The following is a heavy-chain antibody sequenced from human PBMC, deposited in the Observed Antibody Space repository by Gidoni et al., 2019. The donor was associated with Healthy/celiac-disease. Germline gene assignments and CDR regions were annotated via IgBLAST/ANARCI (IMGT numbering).Heavy chain of an antibody. CDR3: AKDVRSWYYYYYGMDV. V-gene: IGHV3-23*01. D-gene: IGHD6-13*01. CDR2: ISGSGSRT. J-gene: IGHJ6*02. CDR1: GFTFSSYA. Sequence: EVPLLESGGGLVQPGGSLRLSCAASGFTFSSYAMSWVRQAPGKGLEWVSAISGSGSRTYYADYVKGRFTISKDNYKNTLYMQMNSMRAEDTAVYYCAKDVRSWYYYYYGMDVWGQGTTVTVSS.